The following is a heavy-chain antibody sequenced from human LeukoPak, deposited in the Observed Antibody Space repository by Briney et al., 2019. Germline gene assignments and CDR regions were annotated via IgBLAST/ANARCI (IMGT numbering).Heavy chain of an antibody. J-gene: IGHJ4*02. Sequence: GGSLRLSCAASGFTFNSFSMNWVRQAPGKGLEWFSYISSISTIIYYAGSVKGRFTISRDNAKNSLYLQMNSLRDEDTAVYYCARDLHSGAYTFDYWGQGTLVTVSS. CDR2: ISSISTII. D-gene: IGHD1-26*01. CDR3: ARDLHSGAYTFDY. V-gene: IGHV3-48*02. CDR1: GFTFNSFS.